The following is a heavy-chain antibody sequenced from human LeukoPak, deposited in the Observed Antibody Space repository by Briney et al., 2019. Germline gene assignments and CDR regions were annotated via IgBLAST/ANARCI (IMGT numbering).Heavy chain of an antibody. CDR2: INPNSGGT. D-gene: IGHD2-2*02. V-gene: IGHV1-2*02. CDR1: GYTFTGYY. J-gene: IGHJ4*02. Sequence: ASVKVSCKASGYTFTGYYMHWVRQAPGQGLEWMRWINPNSGGTNYAQKFQGRVTMTRDTSISTAYMELSRLRSDDTAVYYCARDQLLYRYFDYWGQGTLVTVSS. CDR3: ARDQLLYRYFDY.